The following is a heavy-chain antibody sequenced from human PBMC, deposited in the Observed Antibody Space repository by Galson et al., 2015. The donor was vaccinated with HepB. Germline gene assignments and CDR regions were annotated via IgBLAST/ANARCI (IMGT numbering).Heavy chain of an antibody. J-gene: IGHJ4*02. CDR2: ISYDGSNK. CDR1: GFTFSSYA. V-gene: IGHV3-30*04. CDR3: ARDGRTEDRYYYDSSGYFDY. D-gene: IGHD3-22*01. Sequence: SLRLSCAASGFTFSSYAMHWVRQAPGKGLEWVAVISYDGSNKYHADSVKGRFIISRDNSKNTLYLQMNSLRAEDTAVYYCARDGRTEDRYYYDSSGYFDYWGQGTLVTVSS.